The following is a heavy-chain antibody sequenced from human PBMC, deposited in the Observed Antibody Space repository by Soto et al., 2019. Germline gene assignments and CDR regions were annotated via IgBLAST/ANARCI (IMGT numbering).Heavy chain of an antibody. CDR3: AQMWFGELWHGMDV. CDR2: IIPILDVA. J-gene: IGHJ6*02. D-gene: IGHD3-10*01. V-gene: IGHV1-69*02. CDR1: GGDFLSYT. Sequence: QLVQSGAEVKKPGSSVKVSCKASGGDFLSYTISWVRQAPGQGPEWMGTIIPILDVAKNEQKFQGRVAITADKATSTVYMELRSLRSDDTAVYYGAQMWFGELWHGMDVWGQGTTITVSS.